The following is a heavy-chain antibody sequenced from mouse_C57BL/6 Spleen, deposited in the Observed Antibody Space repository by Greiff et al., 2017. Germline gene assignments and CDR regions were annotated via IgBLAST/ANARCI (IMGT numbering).Heavy chain of an antibody. CDR3: ASVYGSSYAMDY. D-gene: IGHD1-1*01. Sequence: VQLQQSGPELVKPGASVKISCKASGYSFTDYNMNWVKQSNGKSLEWIGVINPNYGTTSSNQKFKGKATLTVDQSSSTAYMQLNSLTSEDSADYYCASVYGSSYAMDYWGQGTSVTVSS. CDR2: INPNYGTT. CDR1: GYSFTDYN. J-gene: IGHJ4*01. V-gene: IGHV1-39*01.